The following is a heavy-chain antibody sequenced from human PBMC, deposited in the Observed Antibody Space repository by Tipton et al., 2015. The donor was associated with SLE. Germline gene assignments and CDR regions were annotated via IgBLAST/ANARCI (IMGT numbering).Heavy chain of an antibody. J-gene: IGHJ3*02. D-gene: IGHD1-26*01. V-gene: IGHV3-23*01. CDR2: ISGSGGST. Sequence: SLRLSCAASGFTFSIYAMSWVRQAPGKGLEWVSAISGSGGSTYYADSVKGRFTISRDNSKNTLYLQMNSLRAEDTAVYYCAKGGSYYGGAFDIWGQGTMVTVSS. CDR1: GFTFSIYA. CDR3: AKGGSYYGGAFDI.